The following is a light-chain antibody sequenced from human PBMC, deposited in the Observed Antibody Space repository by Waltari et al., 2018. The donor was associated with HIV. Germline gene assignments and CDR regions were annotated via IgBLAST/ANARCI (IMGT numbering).Light chain of an antibody. Sequence: QSVLTQPPSVSGAPGQRVTISCTGSSSNIGAGYAVHWYQQLPGTAPKLLIYGNSNRPSGVPDRFSGSKSGTSASLAITGLQAEDEADYYCQSYDSSLSGCVFGGVTKLTVL. CDR1: SSNIGAGYA. CDR2: GNS. V-gene: IGLV1-40*01. J-gene: IGLJ3*02. CDR3: QSYDSSLSGCV.